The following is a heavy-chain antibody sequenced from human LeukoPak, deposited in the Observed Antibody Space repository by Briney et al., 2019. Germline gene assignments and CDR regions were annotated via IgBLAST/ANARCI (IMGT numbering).Heavy chain of an antibody. D-gene: IGHD2/OR15-2a*01. CDR1: GYTFTSYL. J-gene: IGHJ4*02. Sequence: ASVKLSCKASGYTFTSYLMHWVRQAPGQGLEGMGIINPRGGSTTYAQKFQGRVTMTRDTSTSTVYMALSSLRSEDTAVYYYARGGGRHVEYWGQGNLVTVSS. CDR3: ARGGGRHVEY. CDR2: INPRGGST. V-gene: IGHV1-46*01.